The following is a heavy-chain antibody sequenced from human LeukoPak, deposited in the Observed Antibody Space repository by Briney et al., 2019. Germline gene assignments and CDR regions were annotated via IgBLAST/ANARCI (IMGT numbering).Heavy chain of an antibody. CDR1: GFSLSTSGMY. Sequence: SGPTLVNPTQTLTLTCTFSGFSLSTSGMYVSWIRQPPAKALEWLTRIDWDDDKYYSTSLKTRLTISKDTSKTQVVLTMTHMDPVDTATYYCARIRLMRYGDYGLDYWGQGTLVTVSS. CDR3: ARIRLMRYGDYGLDY. CDR2: IDWDDDK. V-gene: IGHV2-70*11. J-gene: IGHJ4*02. D-gene: IGHD4-17*01.